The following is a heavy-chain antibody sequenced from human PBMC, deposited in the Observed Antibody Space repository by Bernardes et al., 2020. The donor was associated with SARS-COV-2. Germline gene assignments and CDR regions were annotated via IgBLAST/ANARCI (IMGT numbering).Heavy chain of an antibody. V-gene: IGHV3-74*01. CDR3: ARVWFGDQSEEGMDV. CDR1: GFTFSSYW. CDR2: INSDGSST. J-gene: IGHJ6*02. Sequence: GGSLRLSCAASGFTFSSYWMHWVRQAPGKGLVWVSRINSDGSSTSYADSVKGRFTISRDNAKNTLYLQMNSLRAEDTAVYYCARVWFGDQSEEGMDVWGQGTTVTVSS. D-gene: IGHD3-10*01.